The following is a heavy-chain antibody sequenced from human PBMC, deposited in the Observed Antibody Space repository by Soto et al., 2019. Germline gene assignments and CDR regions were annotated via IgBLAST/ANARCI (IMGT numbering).Heavy chain of an antibody. CDR3: AKGAGDRLSLGMDV. J-gene: IGHJ6*02. CDR2: ISYDGNNT. CDR1: GFIFSDYG. V-gene: IGHV3-30*18. D-gene: IGHD1-26*01. Sequence: GGSLRLSCAGSGFIFSDYGMEWVRQAPGKGLEWVALISYDGNNTYYADSVKGRFTISRDNSKDTLFLQMTGLRAEDTAVYYCAKGAGDRLSLGMDVWGQGTTVTVSS.